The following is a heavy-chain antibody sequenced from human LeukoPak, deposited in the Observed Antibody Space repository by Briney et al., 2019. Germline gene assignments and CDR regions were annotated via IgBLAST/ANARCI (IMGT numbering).Heavy chain of an antibody. D-gene: IGHD2-2*01. CDR3: AKVRGVYCSSPACYYYDA. CDR2: VSPSGGRT. V-gene: IGHV3-23*01. J-gene: IGHJ4*02. Sequence: GGSLGLSCGASGFTFSSYAMSWVRQTPGRGLEWVAGVSPSGGRTIYADSAEGRFTISRDNSNDTVYLQLSSLRAEDSALYYCAKVRGVYCSSPACYYYDAWGQGTPVTVSS. CDR1: GFTFSSYA.